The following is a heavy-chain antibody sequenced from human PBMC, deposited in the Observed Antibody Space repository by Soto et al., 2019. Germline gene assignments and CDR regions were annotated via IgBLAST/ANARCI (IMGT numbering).Heavy chain of an antibody. CDR1: GGSISSSSYY. CDR3: ASTYYDILTGYYPPLNWFDP. J-gene: IGHJ5*02. Sequence: SETLSLTCTVSGGSISSSSYYCGWIRQPPGKGLEWIGSIYYSGSTYYNPSLKSRVTISVDTSKNQFSLKLSSVTAADTAVYYCASTYYDILTGYYPPLNWFDPWGQGTLVTVSS. V-gene: IGHV4-39*01. CDR2: IYYSGST. D-gene: IGHD3-9*01.